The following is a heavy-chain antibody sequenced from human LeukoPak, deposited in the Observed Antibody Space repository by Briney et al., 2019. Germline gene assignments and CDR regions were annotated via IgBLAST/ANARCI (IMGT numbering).Heavy chain of an antibody. J-gene: IGHJ3*02. CDR1: GYTFTGYY. V-gene: IGHV1-2*02. CDR2: INPNSGGT. CDR3: ARDGSTDDAFDI. Sequence: ASVKVSCKASGYTFTGYYMHWVRQAPGQGLEWMGWINPNSGGTNYAQKFQGRVTMTRDTSISTAYMELSRLRSDDTAVYCCARDGSTDDAFDIWGQGTMVTVSS. D-gene: IGHD2-2*01.